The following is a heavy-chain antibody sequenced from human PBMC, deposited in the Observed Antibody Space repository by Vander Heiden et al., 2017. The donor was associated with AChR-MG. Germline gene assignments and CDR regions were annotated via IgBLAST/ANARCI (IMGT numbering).Heavy chain of an antibody. Sequence: DVQLVESGGGPGQPGRSLRPPCTTSGFPFVAYAMPWVRQAPGKGLEWVGFIRRKDYGGTTEFAASVKGRFTMSKDDSKGIAYLEMKSLKSEDTAVYYCTRDYYGSESTYHLYYYGMDVWGQGTTVTVSS. CDR1: GFPFVAYA. CDR3: TRDYYGSESTYHLYYYGMDV. J-gene: IGHJ6*02. D-gene: IGHD3-10*01. CDR2: IRRKDYGGTT. V-gene: IGHV3-49*04.